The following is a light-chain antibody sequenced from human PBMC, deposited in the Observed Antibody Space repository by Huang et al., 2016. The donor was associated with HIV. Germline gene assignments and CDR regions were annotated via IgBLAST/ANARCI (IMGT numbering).Light chain of an antibody. CDR1: QSVSSN. J-gene: IGKJ1*01. Sequence: EIVMTQSPATLSVSPGVRATLSCRASQSVSSNLAWYQPKPGQAPRLLIYGASPRATGIPARFPGSGSGTEFTLTISGLQSEDFAVYYCQHYDNWPPWTFGQGTKVEIK. CDR2: GAS. V-gene: IGKV3-15*01. CDR3: QHYDNWPPWT.